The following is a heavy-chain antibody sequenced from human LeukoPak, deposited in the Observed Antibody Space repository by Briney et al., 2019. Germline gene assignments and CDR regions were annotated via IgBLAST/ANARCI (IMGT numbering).Heavy chain of an antibody. CDR1: GGSFSGYY. CDR3: ARGFGSGSGGSCYSCNWFDP. CDR2: INHSGST. J-gene: IGHJ5*02. D-gene: IGHD2-15*01. V-gene: IGHV4-34*01. Sequence: PSETLSLTCAVSGGSFSGYYWSWIRQPPGEGLEWIGEINHSGSTNYNPPLKSRVTISVDTSKNQFSLKLSSVTAADTAVYYCARGFGSGSGGSCYSCNWFDPWGQGTLVTVSS.